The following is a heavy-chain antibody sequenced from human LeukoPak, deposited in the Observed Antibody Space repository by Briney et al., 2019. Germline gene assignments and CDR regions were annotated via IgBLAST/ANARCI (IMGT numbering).Heavy chain of an antibody. CDR2: INWNGAST. CDR3: ARVNYGDPRYYQYYYMDV. D-gene: IGHD4-17*01. V-gene: IGHV3-20*01. J-gene: IGHJ6*03. Sequence: GGSLSLSCATSGFRFDDYGMSWVRQDSGKGLEWVSGINWNGASTSYGDSVKGRFTISRDNAKNSLYLQMNSLRPEDTALYHCARVNYGDPRYYQYYYMDVWGKGTTVTISS. CDR1: GFRFDDYG.